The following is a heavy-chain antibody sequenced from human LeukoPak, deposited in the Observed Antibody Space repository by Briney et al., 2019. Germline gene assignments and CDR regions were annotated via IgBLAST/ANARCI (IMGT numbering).Heavy chain of an antibody. CDR1: GGSISSGTYY. CDR3: ARGTTVTHMDV. J-gene: IGHJ6*03. Sequence: SQTLSLTCTVSGGSISSGTYYWSWIRQPAGKGLEWIGRIYTSGSTNYNPSLKSRVTMSVDTSKNQFSLKLSSVTAADTAVYYCARGTTVTHMDVWGKGTTVTVSS. CDR2: IYTSGST. V-gene: IGHV4-61*02. D-gene: IGHD4-11*01.